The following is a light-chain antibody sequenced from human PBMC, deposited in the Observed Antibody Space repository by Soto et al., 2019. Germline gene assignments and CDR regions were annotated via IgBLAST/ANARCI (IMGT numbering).Light chain of an antibody. Sequence: QLVLTQSSSGSASLGSWVKLNCTLSSGHSTYIIAWHQQQPGKAPRYLMKLEGSGSYSKGSGVPDRFSGSSSGADRYLTISNLQFEDEADYYCETWDSNTRVFGGGTKLTVL. J-gene: IGLJ3*02. CDR3: ETWDSNTRV. CDR1: SGHSTYI. V-gene: IGLV4-60*02. CDR2: LEGSGSY.